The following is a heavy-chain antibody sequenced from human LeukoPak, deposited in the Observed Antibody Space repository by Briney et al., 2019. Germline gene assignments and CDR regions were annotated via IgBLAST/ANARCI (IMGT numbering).Heavy chain of an antibody. V-gene: IGHV4-39*07. CDR3: AQGYSYGALYFDY. CDR1: GGSISSSSYY. D-gene: IGHD5-18*01. Sequence: SETLSLTCTVSGGSISSSSYYWGWIRQPPGKGLGCIGSIFYSGRTYYNPSLKSRVTISVDTSKNQFSLKLSSVTAADTAVYYCAQGYSYGALYFDYWGQGTLVTVSS. J-gene: IGHJ4*02. CDR2: IFYSGRT.